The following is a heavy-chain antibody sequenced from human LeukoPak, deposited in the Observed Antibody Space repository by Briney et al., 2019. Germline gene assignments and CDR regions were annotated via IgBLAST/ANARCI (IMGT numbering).Heavy chain of an antibody. Sequence: XGSXRLSCAASGFTFSSYAMHWVRQAPGKGLEWVXVISYDGSNKYYADSVKGRFTISRDNSKNTLYLQMNSLRAEDTAVYYCARVADGYTTYYFDYWGQGTLVTVSS. D-gene: IGHD5-24*01. J-gene: IGHJ4*02. CDR2: ISYDGSNK. V-gene: IGHV3-30-3*01. CDR1: GFTFSSYA. CDR3: ARVADGYTTYYFDY.